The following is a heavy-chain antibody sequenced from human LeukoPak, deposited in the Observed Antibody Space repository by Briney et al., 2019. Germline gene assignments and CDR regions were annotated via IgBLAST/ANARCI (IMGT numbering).Heavy chain of an antibody. J-gene: IGHJ6*03. CDR3: ARDRFRAAAGRNYYYMDV. D-gene: IGHD6-13*01. V-gene: IGHV4-59*01. Sequence: PSETLSLTCTVSGGSISSYYWSWIRQPPGKGLEWIGYIYYSRSTNYNPSLKSRVTISVDTSKNQFSLKLSSVTAADTAVYYCARDRFRAAAGRNYYYMDVWGKGTTVTVSS. CDR2: IYYSRST. CDR1: GGSISSYY.